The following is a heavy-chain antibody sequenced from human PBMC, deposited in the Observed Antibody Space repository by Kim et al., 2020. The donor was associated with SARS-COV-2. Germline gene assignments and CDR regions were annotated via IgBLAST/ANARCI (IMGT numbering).Heavy chain of an antibody. V-gene: IGHV5-51*01. Sequence: GESLKISCKGSGYSFTSHWIGWVRQMPGKGLEWMGIIYPGDSDTRYSPSFQGQVTISADKSISTAYLQWSSLKASDTAMYYCARDISYDSSGYRYYYGMDVWGQGTTVTVSS. CDR3: ARDISYDSSGYRYYYGMDV. J-gene: IGHJ6*02. CDR1: GYSFTSHW. CDR2: IYPGDSDT. D-gene: IGHD3-22*01.